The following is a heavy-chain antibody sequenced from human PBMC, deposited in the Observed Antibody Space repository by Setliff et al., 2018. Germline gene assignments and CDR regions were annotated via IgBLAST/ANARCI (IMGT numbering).Heavy chain of an antibody. Sequence: SVKVSCKASGGTFSSYAISWVRQAPGQGLEWMGGIIPIFGTANYAQKFQGRVTITADESTSTAYMELSSLRSEDTAVYYCARVLEPNYDILTGYYYYYYYGMDVWDQGTTVTVSS. D-gene: IGHD3-9*01. CDR2: IIPIFGTA. J-gene: IGHJ6*02. CDR3: ARVLEPNYDILTGYYYYYYYGMDV. CDR1: GGTFSSYA. V-gene: IGHV1-69*13.